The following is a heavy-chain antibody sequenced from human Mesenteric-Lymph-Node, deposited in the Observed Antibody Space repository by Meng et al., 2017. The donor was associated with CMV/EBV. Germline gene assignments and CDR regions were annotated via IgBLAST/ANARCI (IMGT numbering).Heavy chain of an antibody. CDR1: GFTVSTNY. J-gene: IGHJ4*02. D-gene: IGHD7-27*01. CDR2: IYAGGST. CDR3: VWGSTLHGDY. Sequence: GESLKISCAASGFTVSTNYMSWVRQAPGKGLEWVSIIYAGGSTYYADSVEGRFTISGDNSKSSFYLRMNSLRAEDTAVYYCVWGSTLHGDYWGQGTPVTVSS. V-gene: IGHV3-53*01.